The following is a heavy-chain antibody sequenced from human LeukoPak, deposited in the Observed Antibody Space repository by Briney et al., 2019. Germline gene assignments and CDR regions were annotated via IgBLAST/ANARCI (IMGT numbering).Heavy chain of an antibody. V-gene: IGHV4-61*02. CDR3: ARDPGGGNYYDSSGYTDY. CDR1: GGSISSGSYY. Sequence: SQTLSLTCTVSGGSISSGSYYWSWIRQPAGKGLEWIGRIYTSGSTNYNPSLKSRVTISVDTSKNQFSLKLSSVTAADTAVYCCARDPGGGNYYDSSGYTDYWGQGTLVTVSS. CDR2: IYTSGST. D-gene: IGHD3-22*01. J-gene: IGHJ4*02.